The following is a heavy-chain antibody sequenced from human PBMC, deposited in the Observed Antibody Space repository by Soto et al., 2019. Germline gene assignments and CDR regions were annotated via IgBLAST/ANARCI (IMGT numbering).Heavy chain of an antibody. CDR3: ARATRGVTFDY. CDR1: GGSISSYY. CDR2: IYYSGST. D-gene: IGHD1-1*01. Sequence: QVQLQESGPGLVKPSETLSLTCTVSGGSISSYYWSWIRQPPVKGLEWIGYIYYSGSTNYNPSLKSRVTISVDTSKNQFSLKLSSVTAADTAVYYCARATRGVTFDYWGQGTLVTVSS. V-gene: IGHV4-59*01. J-gene: IGHJ4*02.